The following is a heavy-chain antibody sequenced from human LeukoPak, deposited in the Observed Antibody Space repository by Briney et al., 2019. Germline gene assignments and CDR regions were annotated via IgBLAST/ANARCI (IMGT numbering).Heavy chain of an antibody. CDR2: IYYSGST. D-gene: IGHD2-21*02. V-gene: IGHV4-39*01. CDR3: ARHDCGGGCHFRPNYYFDY. CDR1: GGSISSSSYY. Sequence: PSETLSLTCTVSGGSISSSSYYWGWIRQPPGQGLEWIGTIYYSGSTYYNPSLKSRVTISVDTSKNQFSLKLSSVTAADTAVYYCARHDCGGGCHFRPNYYFDYWGQGTLVTVSS. J-gene: IGHJ4*02.